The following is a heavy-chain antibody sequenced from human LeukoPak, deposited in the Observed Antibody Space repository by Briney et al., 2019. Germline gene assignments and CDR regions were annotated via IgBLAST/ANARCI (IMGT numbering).Heavy chain of an antibody. Sequence: PGGSLRLSCAASGFTFSSYEMNWVRQAPGKGLEWVSYISSSGSTIYYADSVKGRFTISRDNAKNSRYLQMNSLRAEDTAVYYCARDRFAAMVTYAFDIWGQGTMVTVSS. V-gene: IGHV3-48*03. J-gene: IGHJ3*02. D-gene: IGHD5-18*01. CDR2: ISSSGSTI. CDR1: GFTFSSYE. CDR3: ARDRFAAMVTYAFDI.